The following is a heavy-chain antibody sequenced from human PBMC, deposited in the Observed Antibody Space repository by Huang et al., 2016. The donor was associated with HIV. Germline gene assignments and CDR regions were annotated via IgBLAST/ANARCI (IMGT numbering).Heavy chain of an antibody. J-gene: IGHJ4*02. Sequence: QVQLQQWGAGLLKPSGALSLKCAVYGGSLSDHYWTGIRLSPGKRLEWLGELNHLGLSTYNPALRSLVTMSVDMSKNQFSLNVTSLTAADTAVYYCARPRMTVTSSDSTWSFFDSWGQGTLVIVSS. CDR1: GGSLSDHY. V-gene: IGHV4-34*02. CDR2: LNHLGLS. D-gene: IGHD2-21*02. CDR3: ARPRMTVTSSDSTWSFFDS.